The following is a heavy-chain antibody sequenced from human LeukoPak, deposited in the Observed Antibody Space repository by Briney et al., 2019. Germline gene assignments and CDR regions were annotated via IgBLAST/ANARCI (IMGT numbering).Heavy chain of an antibody. D-gene: IGHD6-13*01. CDR3: SLVPNY. Sequence: GGSLRLSCVASGLTFSRHVMSWVRQAPGKGLEWVSAISATGGDTYYADSVKGRFTISRDNSKNTLYLQMNNLRAEDTAVYYCSLVPNYWGQGTLVTVSS. J-gene: IGHJ4*02. CDR2: ISATGGDT. V-gene: IGHV3-23*01. CDR1: GLTFSRHV.